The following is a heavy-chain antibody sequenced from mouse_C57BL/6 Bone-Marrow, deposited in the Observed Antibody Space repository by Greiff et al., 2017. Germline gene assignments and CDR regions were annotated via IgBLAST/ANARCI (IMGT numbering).Heavy chain of an antibody. CDR2: INPNNGGT. D-gene: IGHD1-1*01. V-gene: IGHV1-26*01. J-gene: IGHJ3*01. Sequence: EVQLQQSGPELVKPGASVKISCKASGYTFTDSYMNWVKQSHGKSLEWIGDINPNNGGTSYNQKFKGKATLTVEKSSSTAYMELRSLTSEDSAVYYCITADWGQGTLVTVSA. CDR1: GYTFTDSY. CDR3: ITAD.